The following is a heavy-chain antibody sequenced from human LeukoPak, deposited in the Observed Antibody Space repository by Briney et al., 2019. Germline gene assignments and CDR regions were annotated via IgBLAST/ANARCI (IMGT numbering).Heavy chain of an antibody. Sequence: ASVKVSCKASGYTFTSYGISWVRQAPGQGLEWMGWISAYNGNTNYAQKLQGRVTMTTDTSTSTAYMELRSLRSDDTAVYYCARDGIAYSSGWFHTGAYYFDYWGQGTLVTVSS. CDR1: GYTFTSYG. CDR2: ISAYNGNT. CDR3: ARDGIAYSSGWFHTGAYYFDY. J-gene: IGHJ4*02. D-gene: IGHD6-19*01. V-gene: IGHV1-18*01.